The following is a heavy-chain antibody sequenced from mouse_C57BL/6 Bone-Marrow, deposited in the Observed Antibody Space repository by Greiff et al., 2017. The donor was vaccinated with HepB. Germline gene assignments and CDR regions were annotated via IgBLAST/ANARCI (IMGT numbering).Heavy chain of an antibody. CDR1: GYTFTSYG. V-gene: IGHV1-81*01. CDR2: IYPRSGNT. J-gene: IGHJ3*01. Sequence: QVQLQQSGAELARPGASVKLSCKASGYTFTSYGISWVKQRTGQGLEWIGEIYPRSGNTYYNEKFKGKATLTADKSSSKAYMELRSLTSEDSAVYFCARRDMGNFAWFAYWGQGTLVTVSA. CDR3: ARRDMGNFAWFAY. D-gene: IGHD2-1*01.